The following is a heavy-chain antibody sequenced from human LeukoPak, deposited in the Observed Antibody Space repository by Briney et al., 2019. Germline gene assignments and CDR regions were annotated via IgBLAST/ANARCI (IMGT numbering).Heavy chain of an antibody. D-gene: IGHD3-22*01. CDR1: GGSISSYY. V-gene: IGHV4-4*07. CDR3: ATEYYYDSSGYYSLAY. J-gene: IGHJ4*02. CDR2: IYTSGST. Sequence: SSETLSLTCTVSGGSISSYYWSWIRQPAGKGLEWIGRIYTSGSTNYNPSLKSRVTMSVDTSKNQFPLKLSSVTAADTAVYYCATEYYYDSSGYYSLAYWGQGTLVTVSS.